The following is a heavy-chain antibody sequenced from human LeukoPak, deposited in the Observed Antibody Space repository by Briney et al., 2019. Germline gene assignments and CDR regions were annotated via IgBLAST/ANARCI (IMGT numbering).Heavy chain of an antibody. J-gene: IGHJ5*02. V-gene: IGHV4-4*07. D-gene: IGHD6-25*01. CDR1: GGSISSYY. CDR2: VYTSGST. CDR3: ARDLPRQRLDP. Sequence: SETLSLTCSVSGGSISSYYWSWIRQPAGKGLEWIGRVYTSGSTNYNPSLKSRVTMSVDTSKNLFSLKLSSVTAADTAVYYCARDLPRQRLDPWGQGTLVTVSS.